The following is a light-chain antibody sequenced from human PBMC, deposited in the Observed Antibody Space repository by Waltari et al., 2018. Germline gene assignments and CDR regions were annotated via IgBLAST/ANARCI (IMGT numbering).Light chain of an antibody. CDR3: SSFTSSTTGI. Sequence: SALTQPDSVSGSPGQSITIPCSGISSDSGGYNYVYWYQQHPGEAPKVIIYDVSNRPSGVSNRFSGSKSGSSASLTISGLQAEDEADYYCSSFTSSTTGIFGGGTKLTVL. CDR1: SSDSGGYNY. CDR2: DVS. J-gene: IGLJ2*01. V-gene: IGLV2-14*01.